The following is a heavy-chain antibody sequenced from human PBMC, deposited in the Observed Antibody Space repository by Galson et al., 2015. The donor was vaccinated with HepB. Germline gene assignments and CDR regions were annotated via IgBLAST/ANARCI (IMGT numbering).Heavy chain of an antibody. CDR2: ISAYNGNT. Sequence: SVKVSCKASGYTFTSYGISWVRQAPGQGLEWMGWISAYNGNTNYAQKLQGRVTMTTDTSTSTAYMELRSLRSDDTAVYYCARGQIGDPSQPPIDYWGQGTLVTVSS. CDR1: GYTFTSYG. CDR3: ARGQIGDPSQPPIDY. V-gene: IGHV1-18*01. D-gene: IGHD4-17*01. J-gene: IGHJ4*02.